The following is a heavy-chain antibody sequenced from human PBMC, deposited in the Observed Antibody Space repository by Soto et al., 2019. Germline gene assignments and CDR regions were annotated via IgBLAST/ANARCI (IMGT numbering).Heavy chain of an antibody. CDR3: ARDLGNQIKNYYYYYYMDV. CDR1: GFTFSSYW. J-gene: IGHJ6*03. Sequence: GGSLRLSCAASGFTFSSYWMHWVRQAPGKGLVWVSRINSDGSSTSYADSVKGRFTISRDNAKNTLYLQMNSLRAEDTAVYYCARDLGNQIKNYYYYYYMDVWGKGTTVTVSS. V-gene: IGHV3-74*01. CDR2: INSDGSST. D-gene: IGHD2-2*01.